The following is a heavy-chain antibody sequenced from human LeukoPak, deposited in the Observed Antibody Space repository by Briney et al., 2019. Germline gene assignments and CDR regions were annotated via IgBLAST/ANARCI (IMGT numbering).Heavy chain of an antibody. CDR1: GFTFSDYA. V-gene: IGHV3-30*02. D-gene: IGHD2-2*01. CDR3: AKDRYSTSSTFTVNPFDY. J-gene: IGHJ4*02. CDR2: VRSDGGSE. Sequence: GGSLRLSCAASGFTFSDYAIHWVRQAPGKGLEWVAFVRSDGGSEYYADSVKGRFSISRDNSKRTVDPQMNSLRLEDTAIYYCAKDRYSTSSTFTVNPFDYWGQGILVTVSS.